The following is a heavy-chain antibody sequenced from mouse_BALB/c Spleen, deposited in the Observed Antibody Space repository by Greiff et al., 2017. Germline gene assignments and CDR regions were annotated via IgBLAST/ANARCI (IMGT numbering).Heavy chain of an antibody. D-gene: IGHD2-1*01. CDR2: ISYSGST. J-gene: IGHJ1*01. CDR3: ARDGNYEWYFDV. V-gene: IGHV3-2*02. Sequence: EVKLQESGPGLVKPSQSLSLTCTVTGYSITSDYAWNWIRQFPGNKLEWMGYISYSGSTSYNPSLKSRISITRDTSKNQFFLQLNSVTTEDTATYYCARDGNYEWYFDVWGAGTTVTVSS. CDR1: GYSITSDYA.